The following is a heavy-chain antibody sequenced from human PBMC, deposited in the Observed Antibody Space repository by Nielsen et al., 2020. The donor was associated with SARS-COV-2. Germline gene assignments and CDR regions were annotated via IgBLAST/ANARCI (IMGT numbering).Heavy chain of an antibody. CDR2: ISFDGLYK. D-gene: IGHD6-13*01. CDR1: GFTFSSYA. Sequence: SLKISCAASGFTFSSYAMHWVRQAPGKGLEWVTVISFDGLYKQYTDSVKGRFSISRDNSKNTVSLQMDSLRTEDTAVYYCAREDRTNWYGVDYWGQGTLVTVSS. J-gene: IGHJ4*02. CDR3: AREDRTNWYGVDY. V-gene: IGHV3-30*04.